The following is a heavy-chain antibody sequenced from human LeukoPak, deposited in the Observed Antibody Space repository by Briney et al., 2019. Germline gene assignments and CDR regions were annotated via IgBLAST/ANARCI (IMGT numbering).Heavy chain of an antibody. D-gene: IGHD2-15*01. CDR1: GFTFSRYA. V-gene: IGHV3-30-3*01. Sequence: GGSLRLSCAAPGFTFSRYALHWVRQTPGKGLEWVALTSFDGSNQYYADFVKGRFTISRDNSKNTLYLQMNSLGTEDTAVYYCARGSVGTPPPFDFWGQGTLVTVSS. CDR3: ARGSVGTPPPFDF. J-gene: IGHJ4*02. CDR2: TSFDGSNQ.